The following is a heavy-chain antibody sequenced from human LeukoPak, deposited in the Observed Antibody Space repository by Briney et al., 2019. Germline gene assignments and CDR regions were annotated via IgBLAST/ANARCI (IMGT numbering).Heavy chain of an antibody. CDR1: GYTFTSYD. CDR2: MSPNSGNT. CDR3: ASLAVAGNEVDY. D-gene: IGHD6-19*01. J-gene: IGHJ4*02. Sequence: ASVKVSCKASGYTFTSYDINWMRQATGQGLEWMGWMSPNSGNTGYAQKFQGRVTMTRDTSTGAAYLELRSLRSDDTAVYYCASLAVAGNEVDYWGQGTLVTVSS. V-gene: IGHV1-8*01.